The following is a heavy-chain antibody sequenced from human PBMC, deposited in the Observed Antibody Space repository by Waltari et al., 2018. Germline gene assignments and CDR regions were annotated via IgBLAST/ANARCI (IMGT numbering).Heavy chain of an antibody. CDR2: ISYDGSNK. D-gene: IGHD1-26*01. V-gene: IGHV3-30*03. CDR1: GFTFSSYG. Sequence: QVQLVESGGGVVQPGRSLRLSCAASGFTFSSYGMHWVRQAPGKGLEWVAVISYDGSNKYYADAVKGRFTISRDNSKNTLYLQMNSLKTDDTAMYYCTRTPPRREILDAWGQGTLVTVSS. CDR3: TRTPPRREILDA. J-gene: IGHJ5*02.